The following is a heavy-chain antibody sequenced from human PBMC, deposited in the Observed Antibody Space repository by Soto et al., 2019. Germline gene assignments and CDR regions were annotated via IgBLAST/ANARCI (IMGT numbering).Heavy chain of an antibody. CDR3: ARSLYYYDSSGYLDY. CDR2: IYYSGST. CDR1: GGSISSSSYY. Sequence: SETLSLTCTVSGGSISSSSYYWGWIRQPPGKGLEWIGSIYYSGSTYYNPSLKSRVTISVDTSKNQFSLKLSSVTAADKAVYYCARSLYYYDSSGYLDYWGQGTLVTVSS. D-gene: IGHD3-22*01. J-gene: IGHJ4*02. V-gene: IGHV4-39*01.